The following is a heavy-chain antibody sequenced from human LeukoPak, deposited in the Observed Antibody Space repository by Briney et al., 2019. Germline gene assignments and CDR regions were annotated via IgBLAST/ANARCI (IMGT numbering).Heavy chain of an antibody. V-gene: IGHV3-23*01. CDR1: GFTFSSYA. CDR3: AKNLHYDYVWGSYPLDY. Sequence: PGGSLRLSCAASGFTFSSYAMSWVRQAPGKGLEWVSAISGSGGSTYYADSVTGRFTISRDNSKNTLYLQMNSLRAEDTAVYYCAKNLHYDYVWGSYPLDYWGQGTLVTVSS. D-gene: IGHD3-16*02. CDR2: ISGSGGST. J-gene: IGHJ4*02.